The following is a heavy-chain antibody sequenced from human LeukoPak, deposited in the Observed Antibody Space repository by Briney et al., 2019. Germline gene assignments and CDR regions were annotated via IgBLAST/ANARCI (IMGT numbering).Heavy chain of an antibody. CDR2: ISYDGSNK. Sequence: GGSLRLSCAASGFTFSSYGMHWVRQAPGKGLEWVAVISYDGSNKYYADSVKGRFTISRDNSKNTLYLQMNSLRAEDTAVYYCASSSYYYGSGSYWGSWFDPWGQGALVTVSS. CDR1: GFTFSSYG. J-gene: IGHJ5*02. V-gene: IGHV3-30*03. D-gene: IGHD3-10*01. CDR3: ASSSYYYGSGSYWGSWFDP.